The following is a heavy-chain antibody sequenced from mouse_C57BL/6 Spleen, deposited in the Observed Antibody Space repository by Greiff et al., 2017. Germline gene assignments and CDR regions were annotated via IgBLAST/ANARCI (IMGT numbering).Heavy chain of an antibody. CDR2: IYPGDGDT. CDR1: GYAFSSSW. D-gene: IGHD4-1*01. Sequence: QVQLQQSGPELVKPGASVKISCKASGYAFSSSWMNWVKQRPGKGLEWIGRIYPGDGDTNYNGKFKGKATLTADKSSSTAYMQLSSLTSEDSAVYFCARGVGRYAMDCWGQGTSVTVSS. V-gene: IGHV1-82*01. J-gene: IGHJ4*01. CDR3: ARGVGRYAMDC.